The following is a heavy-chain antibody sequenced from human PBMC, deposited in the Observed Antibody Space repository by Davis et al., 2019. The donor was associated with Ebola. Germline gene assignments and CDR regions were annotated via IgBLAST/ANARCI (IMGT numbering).Heavy chain of an antibody. V-gene: IGHV4-61*08. Sequence: SETLSLTCTVSGGSISSGGYYWSWIRQHPGKGLEWIGYIYYSGSTTYNPSLRSRVTISVDTSKTQFSLKLSSVTAADTAVYYCARGTYYYTSGSYYGRLDNWGQGTLVTVSS. D-gene: IGHD3-10*01. CDR1: GGSISSGGYY. CDR2: IYYSGST. J-gene: IGHJ4*02. CDR3: ARGTYYYTSGSYYGRLDN.